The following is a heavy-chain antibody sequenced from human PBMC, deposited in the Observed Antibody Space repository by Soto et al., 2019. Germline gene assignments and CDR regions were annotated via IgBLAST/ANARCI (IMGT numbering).Heavy chain of an antibody. CDR3: ARVRGRHYGSGSYSGVDV. D-gene: IGHD3-10*01. CDR2: INPTSST. Sequence: ASVKVSCKASGYTFTSYYMHWVRQAPGQGLEWMGIINPTSSTSYAQKFQGRVTMTRDTSTSTVYMELSSLRSEDTAIYYCARVRGRHYGSGSYSGVDVWGHGTTVTVSS. J-gene: IGHJ6*02. V-gene: IGHV1-46*01. CDR1: GYTFTSYY.